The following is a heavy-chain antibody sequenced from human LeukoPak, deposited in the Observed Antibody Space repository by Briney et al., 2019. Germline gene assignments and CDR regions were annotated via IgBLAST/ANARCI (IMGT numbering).Heavy chain of an antibody. Sequence: GGSLRLSCAASGFTFSNAWMSWVRQAPGKGLEWVGRIKSKTDGGATDYAAPVKGRFTISRDDSKNTLYLQMNSLKTEDTAVYYCTTDYGVVVVAARGYFDYWGQGTLVTVSS. V-gene: IGHV3-15*01. J-gene: IGHJ4*02. CDR1: GFTFSNAW. D-gene: IGHD2-15*01. CDR2: IKSKTDGGAT. CDR3: TTDYGVVVVAARGYFDY.